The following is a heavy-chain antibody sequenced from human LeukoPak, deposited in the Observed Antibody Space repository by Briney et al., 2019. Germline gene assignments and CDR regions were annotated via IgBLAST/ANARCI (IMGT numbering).Heavy chain of an antibody. Sequence: SETLSLTCAVYGGSFSGYYWSWIRQPPGKGLEWIGEINHSGSTNYNPSLKSRVTISVDTSKNQFSLKLSSVTAADTAVYYCASGGYNWNDILHYWGQGTLVTVSS. V-gene: IGHV4-34*01. CDR3: ASGGYNWNDILHY. CDR1: GGSFSGYY. J-gene: IGHJ4*02. D-gene: IGHD1-20*01. CDR2: INHSGST.